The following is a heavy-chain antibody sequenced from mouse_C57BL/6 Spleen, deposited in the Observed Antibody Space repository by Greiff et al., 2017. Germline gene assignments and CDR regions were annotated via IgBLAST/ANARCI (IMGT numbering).Heavy chain of an antibody. J-gene: IGHJ3*01. D-gene: IGHD1-3*01. V-gene: IGHV1-15*01. CDR2: IDPETGGT. Sequence: VHLVESGAELVRPGASVTLSCKASGYTFTDYEMHWVKQTPVHGLEWIGAIDPETGGTAYNQKFKGKAILTADKSSSTAYMELRSLTSEDSAVYYCTPPITFAYWGQGTLVTVSA. CDR3: TPPITFAY. CDR1: GYTFTDYE.